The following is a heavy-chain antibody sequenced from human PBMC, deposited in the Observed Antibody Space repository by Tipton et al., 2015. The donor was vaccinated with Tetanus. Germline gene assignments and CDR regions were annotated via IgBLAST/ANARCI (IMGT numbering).Heavy chain of an antibody. CDR2: IYTSGST. D-gene: IGHD3-3*01. Sequence: TLSLTCSVSGDSISSFYWSWIRQPAGKGLEWIGRIYTSGSTNYNPSLKSRVTMSVDTSKNQFSLNLASVTAADTAMYFCARANFDFSKKGPFDSWGQGILVVVSA. CDR1: GDSISSFY. J-gene: IGHJ5*01. V-gene: IGHV4-4*07. CDR3: ARANFDFSKKGPFDS.